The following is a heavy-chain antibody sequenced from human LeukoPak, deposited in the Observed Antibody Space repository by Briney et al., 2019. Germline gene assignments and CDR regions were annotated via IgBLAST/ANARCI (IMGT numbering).Heavy chain of an antibody. Sequence: GESLKISCKGSGYSFTSYWIGWVRQMPGKGLEWMGIINLGDSDTRYSPSFQGQVTISADKSISTAYLQWSSLKASDTAMYYCARQDDSSGYQYYYYYGMDVWGQGTTVTVSS. D-gene: IGHD3-22*01. J-gene: IGHJ6*02. V-gene: IGHV5-51*01. CDR3: ARQDDSSGYQYYYYYGMDV. CDR1: GYSFTSYW. CDR2: INLGDSDT.